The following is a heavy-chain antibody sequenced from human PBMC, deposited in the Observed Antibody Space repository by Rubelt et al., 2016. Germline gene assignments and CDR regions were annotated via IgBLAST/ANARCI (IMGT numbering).Heavy chain of an antibody. D-gene: IGHD6-19*01. Sequence: NWVRQAPGKGLEWVSSISSSSSYIYYADSVKGRFTISRDNAKNSLYLQMNSLRAEDTAVYYCARDEGIAVAGTIGAFDIWGQGTMVTVSS. CDR2: ISSSSSYI. CDR3: ARDEGIAVAGTIGAFDI. J-gene: IGHJ3*02. V-gene: IGHV3-21*01.